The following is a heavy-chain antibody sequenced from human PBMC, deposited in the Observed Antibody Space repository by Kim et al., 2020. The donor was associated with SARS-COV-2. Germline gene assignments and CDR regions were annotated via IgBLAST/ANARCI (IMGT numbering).Heavy chain of an antibody. V-gene: IGHV4-31*03. Sequence: SETLSLTCTVSGGSISSGGYYWSWIRQHPGKGLEWIGYIYYSGSTYYNPSLKSRVTISVDTSKNQFSLKLSSVTAADTAVYYCARESIAAAGDFDYWGQGTLVTVSS. J-gene: IGHJ4*02. CDR3: ARESIAAAGDFDY. CDR1: GGSISSGGYY. CDR2: IYYSGST. D-gene: IGHD6-13*01.